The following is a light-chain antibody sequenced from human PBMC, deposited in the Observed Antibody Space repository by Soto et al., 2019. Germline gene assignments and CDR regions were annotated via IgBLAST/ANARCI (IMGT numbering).Light chain of an antibody. J-gene: IGLJ1*01. CDR1: SSNIGAGYD. Sequence: QSVLTQPPSASGVPGQRVTISCTGSSSNIGAGYDVHWYQQLPGTAPKLLIYGNSNRPSGVPDRFSGSKSGTSASLAITGLQAEDEADYYCQSYDSSLSGFYYVFGTRTKVTVL. V-gene: IGLV1-40*01. CDR3: QSYDSSLSGFYYV. CDR2: GNS.